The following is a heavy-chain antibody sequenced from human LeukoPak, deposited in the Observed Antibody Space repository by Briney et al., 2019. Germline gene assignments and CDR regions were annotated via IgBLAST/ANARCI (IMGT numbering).Heavy chain of an antibody. CDR2: IYHSGST. CDR3: ARGRQYFDH. V-gene: IGHV4-59*01. CDR1: GGSISSYY. Sequence: SETLSLTCTVSGGSISSYYWSWIRQPPGEGLEWIGFIYHSGSTNYNPSLNSRVTISVDTSNNHFSLKLSSVTAADTAVYYCARGRQYFDHWGQGTLVTVSS. J-gene: IGHJ4*02.